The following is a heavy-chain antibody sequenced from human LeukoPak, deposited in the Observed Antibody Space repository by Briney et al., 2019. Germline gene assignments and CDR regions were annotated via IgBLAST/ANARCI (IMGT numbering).Heavy chain of an antibody. CDR3: VRDLT. V-gene: IGHV3-23*03. CDR1: GFTFSSYA. Sequence: GGSLRLSCAASGFTFSSYAMNWVRQAPGKGLEWVSVIYSGGSTYYADSVKGRFIISRDNSKNTLSLQMNSLRAEDTAVYYCVRDLTWGQGTLVTVSS. CDR2: IYSGGST. J-gene: IGHJ5*02.